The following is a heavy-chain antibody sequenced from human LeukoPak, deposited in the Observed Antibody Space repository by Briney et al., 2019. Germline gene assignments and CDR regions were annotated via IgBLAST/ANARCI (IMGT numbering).Heavy chain of an antibody. D-gene: IGHD3-9*01. Sequence: GGSLRLSCAASGFTFSAYNMNWVRQAPGKGLEWVSSVTSGGTYTYYADSVKGRFTTSRDNAKNSLSLQLSSLRAEDTAVYYCARGHYDILTASYKWTPDYWGQGILVTVSS. CDR3: ARGHYDILTASYKWTPDY. J-gene: IGHJ4*02. CDR2: VTSGGTYT. V-gene: IGHV3-21*06. CDR1: GFTFSAYN.